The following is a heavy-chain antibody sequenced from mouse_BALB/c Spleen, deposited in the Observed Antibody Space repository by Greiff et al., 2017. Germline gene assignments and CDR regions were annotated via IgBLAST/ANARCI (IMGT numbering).Heavy chain of an antibody. J-gene: IGHJ3*01. Sequence: EVKLVESGPGLVKPSQSLSLTCTVTGYSITSDYAWNWIRQFPGNKLEWMGYISYSGSTSYNPSLKSRISITRDTSKNQFFLQLNSVTTEDTATYYCARGLRSWFAYWGQGTLVTVSA. V-gene: IGHV3-2*02. CDR2: ISYSGST. D-gene: IGHD2-2*01. CDR1: GYSITSDYA. CDR3: ARGLRSWFAY.